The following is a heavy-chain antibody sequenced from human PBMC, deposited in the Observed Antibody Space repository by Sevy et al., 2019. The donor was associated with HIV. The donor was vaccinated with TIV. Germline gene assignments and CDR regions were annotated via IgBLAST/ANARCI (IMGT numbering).Heavy chain of an antibody. CDR1: GYTLTELS. D-gene: IGHD3-9*01. Sequence: ASVKVSCKVSGYTLTELSMHWVRQAPGKGLEWMGGFDPEDGETIYAQKFQGRFTMTQHTSTDPAYMERRSLRSEDTAGFYCATKELRYFYLLSPLDYWAQGTLVTVSS. CDR2: FDPEDGET. J-gene: IGHJ4*02. V-gene: IGHV1-24*01. CDR3: ATKELRYFYLLSPLDY.